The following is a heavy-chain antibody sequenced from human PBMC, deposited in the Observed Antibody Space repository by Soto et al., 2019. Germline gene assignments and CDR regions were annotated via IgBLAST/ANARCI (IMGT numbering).Heavy chain of an antibody. V-gene: IGHV4-31*03. Sequence: QVQLLESGPGLVKPSQTLSLTCTVSGGSISSGGYYWGWIRQPPGKGLEWIGYIYYSGSTYYNPSLKSRVTISVDTSKNQFSLKLSSVTAADTAVYYCARGPGIMAKIDYWGQGTLVTVSS. D-gene: IGHD3-16*01. J-gene: IGHJ4*02. CDR3: ARGPGIMAKIDY. CDR1: GGSISSGGYY. CDR2: IYYSGST.